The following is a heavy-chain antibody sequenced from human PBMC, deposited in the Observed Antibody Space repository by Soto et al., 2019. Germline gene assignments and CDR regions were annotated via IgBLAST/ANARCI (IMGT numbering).Heavy chain of an antibody. V-gene: IGHV4-34*01. Sequence: SETLSFTCAVYRGSFSGYYWSWIRQPPGKGLEWLRGITPRGCTNYNPSLESRVTISVDTSKNQFSLKLSSVTAADTPVYYCARLDLSGWPYYYYYYGMDVWGQGTTVTVCS. J-gene: IGHJ6*02. D-gene: IGHD6-19*01. CDR2: ITPRGCT. CDR1: RGSFSGYY. CDR3: ARLDLSGWPYYYYYYGMDV.